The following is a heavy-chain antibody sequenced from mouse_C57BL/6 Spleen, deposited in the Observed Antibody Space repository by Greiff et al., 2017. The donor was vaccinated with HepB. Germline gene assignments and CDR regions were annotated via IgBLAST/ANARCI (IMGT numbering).Heavy chain of an antibody. CDR2: IWWDDDK. Sequence: QVTLKVSGPGILQPSQTLSLTCSFSGFSLSTFGMGVGWIRQPSGKGLEWLAHIWWDDDKYYNPALKSRLTISKDTSKNQVFLKIANVDTADTATYYCARTRIYYYGSSWYFDVWGTGTTVTVSS. CDR1: GFSLSTFGMG. D-gene: IGHD1-1*01. V-gene: IGHV8-8*01. CDR3: ARTRIYYYGSSWYFDV. J-gene: IGHJ1*03.